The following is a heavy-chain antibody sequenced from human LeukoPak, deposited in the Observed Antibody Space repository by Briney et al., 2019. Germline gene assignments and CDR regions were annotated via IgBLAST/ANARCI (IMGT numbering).Heavy chain of an antibody. V-gene: IGHV3-11*01. J-gene: IGHJ4*02. CDR1: GFSFSDYY. CDR3: AKTAYYDSSGYPLSGY. CDR2: ISSSGST. Sequence: GGSLRLSCAASGFSFSDYYMSWIRQAPGKGLEWVSYISSSGSTYYADSVKGRFTISRDNSKNTLYLQMNSLRAEDTAVYYCAKTAYYDSSGYPLSGYWGQGTLVTVSS. D-gene: IGHD3-22*01.